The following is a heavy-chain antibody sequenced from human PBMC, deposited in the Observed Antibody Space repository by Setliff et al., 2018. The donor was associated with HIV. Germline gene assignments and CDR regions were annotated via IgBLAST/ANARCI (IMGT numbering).Heavy chain of an antibody. CDR2: ISYDGSNK. CDR3: AKDQGDSSSWCFDY. V-gene: IGHV3-30*18. D-gene: IGHD6-13*01. Sequence: PGGSLRLSCAASGFTFSSYGMHWVRQAPGKGLEWVAVISYDGSNKYYAGSVKGRFTISRDNSKNTLYLQMNSLRAEDTAVYYCAKDQGDSSSWCFDYWGQGTLVTVSS. CDR1: GFTFSSYG. J-gene: IGHJ4*02.